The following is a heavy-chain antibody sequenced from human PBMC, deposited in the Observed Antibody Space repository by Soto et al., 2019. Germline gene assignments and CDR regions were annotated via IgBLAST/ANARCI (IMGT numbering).Heavy chain of an antibody. CDR3: ARVEGSSSRSYYYYYGMDV. V-gene: IGHV1-69*13. CDR2: IIPIFGTA. Sequence: SVKVSCKASGYSFTNYYMHWVRQAPGQGLEWMGGIIPIFGTANYAQKFQGRVTITADESTSTAYMELSSLRSEDTAVYYCARVEGSSSRSYYYYYGMDVWGQGTTVTVSS. CDR1: GYSFTNYY. D-gene: IGHD6-6*01. J-gene: IGHJ6*02.